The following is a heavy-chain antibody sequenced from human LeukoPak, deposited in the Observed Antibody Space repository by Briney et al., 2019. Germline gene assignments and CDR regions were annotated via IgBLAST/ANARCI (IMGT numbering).Heavy chain of an antibody. J-gene: IGHJ6*02. Sequence: GASVKVSCKASGYTFVTYGISWVRQAPGQGLEWMGRISSYNGNTEYAQKFQGRVTMTRDTSTSTVYMELSSLRSEDTAVYYCARGIYGGDYYGMDVWGQGTTVTVSS. CDR2: ISSYNGNT. D-gene: IGHD4-23*01. CDR3: ARGIYGGDYYGMDV. CDR1: GYTFVTYG. V-gene: IGHV1-18*04.